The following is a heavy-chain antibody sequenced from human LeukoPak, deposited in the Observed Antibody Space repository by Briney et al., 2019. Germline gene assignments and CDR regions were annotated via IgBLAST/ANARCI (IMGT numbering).Heavy chain of an antibody. V-gene: IGHV4-39*01. D-gene: IGHD5-12*01. Sequence: PSETLSLTCTVTGASITSNGYFWSWIRQPPGKGLEWIGNIYYNGDTYYKPSLKSRVTISVDTSKRQFSLRLSSVTAADTSVYYCARRHIIVAGPDYFDYWGLGTLVTVSS. CDR1: GASITSNGYF. J-gene: IGHJ4*02. CDR3: ARRHIIVAGPDYFDY. CDR2: IYYNGDT.